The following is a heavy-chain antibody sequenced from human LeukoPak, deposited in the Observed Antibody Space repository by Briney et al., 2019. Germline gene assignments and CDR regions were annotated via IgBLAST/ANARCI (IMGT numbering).Heavy chain of an antibody. J-gene: IGHJ4*02. CDR1: GGSISSYY. CDR3: ARGDRARIVATIGYFDY. V-gene: IGHV4-4*07. D-gene: IGHD5-12*01. CDR2: IYTSGST. Sequence: SETLSLTCTVSGGSISSYYWSWIRRPAGKGLEWIGRIYTSGSTNYNPSLKSRVTMSVDTSKNQFSLKLSSVTAADTAVYYCARGDRARIVATIGYFDYWGQGTLVTVSS.